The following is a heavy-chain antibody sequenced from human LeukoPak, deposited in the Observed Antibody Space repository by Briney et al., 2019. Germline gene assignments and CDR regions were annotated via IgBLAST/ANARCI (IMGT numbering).Heavy chain of an antibody. V-gene: IGHV3-73*01. J-gene: IGHJ4*02. CDR1: GFTFSGSA. Sequence: PGGSLRLSCAASGFTFSGSAMHWVRQASGKGLEWVGRIRSKANSYATAYAASVKGRFTISRDDSKNTAYLQMNSLKTEDTAVYYCTRHWENNSGYERWGQGTLVTVSS. D-gene: IGHD5-12*01. CDR3: TRHWENNSGYER. CDR2: IRSKANSYAT.